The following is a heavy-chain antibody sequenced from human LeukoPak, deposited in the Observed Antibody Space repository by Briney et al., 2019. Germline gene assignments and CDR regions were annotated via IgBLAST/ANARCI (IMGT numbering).Heavy chain of an antibody. V-gene: IGHV4-34*01. CDR3: ARFHDFWSGYSVY. CDR1: GGSFSGYY. CDR2: INHSGST. D-gene: IGHD3-3*01. Sequence: PSETLSLTCAVYGGSFSGYYWSWIRQPPGKGLEWIGEINHSGSTNYNPSLKSRVTISVDTSKNQFSLKLSSVAAADTAVYYCARFHDFWSGYSVYWGQGTLVTVSS. J-gene: IGHJ4*02.